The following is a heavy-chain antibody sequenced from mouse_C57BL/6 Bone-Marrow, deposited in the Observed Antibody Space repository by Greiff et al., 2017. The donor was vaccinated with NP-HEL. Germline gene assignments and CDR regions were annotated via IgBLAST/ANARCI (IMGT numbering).Heavy chain of an antibody. D-gene: IGHD2-3*01. CDR3: ARWTLDGYYCYYAMDY. J-gene: IGHJ4*01. CDR2: INPSNGGT. CDR1: GYTFTSYW. Sequence: QVQLQQSGTELVKPGASVKLSCKASGYTFTSYWMHLVKQRPGQGLEWIGNINPSNGGTNYNEKFKSKATLTVDKSSSTAYMQLSSLTSEDSVVYYCARWTLDGYYCYYAMDYWGQGTSVTVSS. V-gene: IGHV1-53*01.